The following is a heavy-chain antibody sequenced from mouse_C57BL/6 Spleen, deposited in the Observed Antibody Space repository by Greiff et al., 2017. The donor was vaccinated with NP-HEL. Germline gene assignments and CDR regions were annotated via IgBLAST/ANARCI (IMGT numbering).Heavy chain of an antibody. V-gene: IGHV1-15*01. CDR1: GYTFTDYE. Sequence: QVQLQQSGAELVRPGASVTLSCKASGYTFTDYEMHWVKQTPVHGLEWIGAIDPETGGTAYNQKFKGKAILTADKSSSTAYMELRSLTSEDSAVYYCTKVYYDYYFGCWGQGATLTVSS. D-gene: IGHD2-4*01. CDR3: TKVYYDYYFGC. CDR2: IDPETGGT. J-gene: IGHJ2*01.